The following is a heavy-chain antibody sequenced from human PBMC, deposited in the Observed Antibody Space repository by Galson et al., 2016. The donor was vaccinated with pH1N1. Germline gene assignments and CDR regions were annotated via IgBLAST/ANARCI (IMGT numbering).Heavy chain of an antibody. CDR3: ARDHEGGFLDWLFGY. CDR1: GFTFSRYD. CDR2: ISYDGKKK. V-gene: IGHV3-30*03. Sequence: SLRLSCAASGFTFSRYDLHWVRQAPGKGLEWGGCISYDGKKKYYSDSVTGRFTVSRDNSKNTLYLHMSSLRADDTAFYFCARDHEGGFLDWLFGYWGKGTLVTFSS. J-gene: IGHJ4*02. D-gene: IGHD3-3*01.